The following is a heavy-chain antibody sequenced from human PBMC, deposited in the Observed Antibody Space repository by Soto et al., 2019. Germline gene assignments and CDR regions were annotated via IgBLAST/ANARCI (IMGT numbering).Heavy chain of an antibody. J-gene: IGHJ6*02. V-gene: IGHV1-69*04. CDR3: ANGRDNYFYFGMDV. CDR1: GGTLSSLA. Sequence: QVQLVQSGSEVKKPGSSVKVSCKTSGGTLSSLAISWVRQAPGQGLEWVGTFIPVVAMAKYGQKFQGRVTITADQSTFTLFIDLSSLRHDDMAIYYCANGRDNYFYFGMDVWGQGTTVPVS. CDR2: FIPVVAMA.